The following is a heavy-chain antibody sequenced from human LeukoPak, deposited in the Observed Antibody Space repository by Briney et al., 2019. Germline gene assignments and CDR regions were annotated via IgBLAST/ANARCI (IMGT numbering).Heavy chain of an antibody. CDR1: GCTFSSYA. CDR2: IIPIFGIA. J-gene: IGHJ4*02. V-gene: IGHV1-69*04. D-gene: IGHD3-22*01. Sequence: SVKVSCKASGCTFSSYAISWVRQAPGQGLEWMGRIIPIFGIANYAQKFQGRVTITADKSTSTAYMELSSLRSEDTAVYYCATGQTPRYYYDSSGNWGQGTLVTVSS. CDR3: ATGQTPRYYYDSSGN.